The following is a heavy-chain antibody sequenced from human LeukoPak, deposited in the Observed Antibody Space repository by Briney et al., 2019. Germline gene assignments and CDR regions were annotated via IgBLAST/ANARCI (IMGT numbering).Heavy chain of an antibody. CDR3: ARDGVVPAAIDYYYYYMDV. Sequence: ASVKVSCKASGGTFSSYTISWVRQAPGQGLDWMGRIIPILGIANYAQKFQGRVTITADKSTSTAYMELSSLRSEDTAVYYCARDGVVPAAIDYYYYYMDVWGKGTTVTVSS. CDR1: GGTFSSYT. J-gene: IGHJ6*03. CDR2: IIPILGIA. V-gene: IGHV1-69*04. D-gene: IGHD2-2*01.